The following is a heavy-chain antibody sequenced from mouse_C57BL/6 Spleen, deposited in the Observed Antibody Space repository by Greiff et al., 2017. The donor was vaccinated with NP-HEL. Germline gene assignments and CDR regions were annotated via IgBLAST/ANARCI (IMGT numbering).Heavy chain of an antibody. D-gene: IGHD1-1*01. V-gene: IGHV1-26*01. CDR2: INPNNGGT. J-gene: IGHJ3*01. CDR3: ARYGGSPFAY. Sequence: EVQLQQSGPELVKPGASVKISCKASGYTFTDYYMNWVKQSHGKSLEWIGDINPNNGGTSYNQKFKGKATLTVDKSSSTAYMELRSLTSEDSAVYYCARYGGSPFAYWGHGPLVTVSA. CDR1: GYTFTDYY.